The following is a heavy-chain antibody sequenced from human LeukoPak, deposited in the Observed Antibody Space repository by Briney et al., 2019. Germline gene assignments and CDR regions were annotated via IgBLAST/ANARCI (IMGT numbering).Heavy chain of an antibody. V-gene: IGHV3-49*04. D-gene: IGHD3-9*01. J-gene: IGHJ3*02. CDR1: GFTFGDYA. CDR2: IRSKAYGGTT. Sequence: SGGSLRLSCTASGFTFGDYAMSWVRQAPGKGLEWVGFIRSKAYGGTTEYAASVKGRFTISRDDSKSIAYLQMNSLKTEDTAVYYCTRVGLYYDILTGYLGGTAFDIWGQGTMVTVSS. CDR3: TRVGLYYDILTGYLGGTAFDI.